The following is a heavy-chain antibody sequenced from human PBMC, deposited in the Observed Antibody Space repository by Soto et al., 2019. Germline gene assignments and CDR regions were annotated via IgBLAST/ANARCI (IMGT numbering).Heavy chain of an antibody. CDR3: ASRGSGSYYDY. D-gene: IGHD1-26*01. Sequence: EVQLLEYGGGLVQPGGSLRLSCAASGFTFSNYAMRWVRQAPGKGLEWVSAISGSGDSTYYADSVKGRFTVSRDTSKNTLYLQLNILRAEDTAVSYCASRGSGSYYDYWGQGTLVTVSS. V-gene: IGHV3-23*01. CDR1: GFTFSNYA. J-gene: IGHJ4*02. CDR2: ISGSGDST.